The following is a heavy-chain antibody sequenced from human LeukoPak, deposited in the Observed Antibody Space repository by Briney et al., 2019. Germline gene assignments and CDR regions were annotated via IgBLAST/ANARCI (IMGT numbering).Heavy chain of an antibody. D-gene: IGHD3-22*01. CDR3: ARGATYYYDSSGYSDAFDI. J-gene: IGHJ3*02. Sequence: GGSLRLSCAASGLTVSSNYMSGVRQAPGKGLEWVSVIYSGGSTYYADSVKGRFTISRDNSKNTLYLQMNSLRAEDTAVYYCARGATYYYDSSGYSDAFDIWGQGTMVTVSS. CDR2: IYSGGST. CDR1: GLTVSSNY. V-gene: IGHV3-66*01.